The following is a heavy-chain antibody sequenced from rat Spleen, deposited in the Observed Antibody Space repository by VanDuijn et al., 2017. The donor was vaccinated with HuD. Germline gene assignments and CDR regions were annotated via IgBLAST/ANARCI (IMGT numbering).Heavy chain of an antibody. D-gene: IGHD1-4*01. Sequence: EVQLVESGGGLVQPGRSLKLSCAASGFTFSNYGMHWCRQAPTKVLEWVASISPSGAINHYRDSVKGRFTISRDHAKSILYLQMYSLRSEDTATYYCATAGARVSRFAYWGQGTLVTVSS. CDR3: ATAGARVSRFAY. CDR2: ISPSGAIN. CDR1: GFTFSNYG. V-gene: IGHV5-19*01. J-gene: IGHJ3*01.